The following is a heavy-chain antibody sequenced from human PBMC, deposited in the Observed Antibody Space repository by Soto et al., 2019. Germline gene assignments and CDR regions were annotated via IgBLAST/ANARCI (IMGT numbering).Heavy chain of an antibody. CDR2: ISYAGSNI. CDR1: GFTFRNFA. J-gene: IGHJ4*02. V-gene: IGHV3-30*18. Sequence: HVQLVESGGGVVQPGRSLRLSCAASGFTFRNFAMHWVRQAPGKGLEWVAFISYAGSNIYYADSVKGRFTISRDNSRNTLYQQMNSLRAEDTAGYYCAKDRGNFFDYWGQGTQVTVSS. CDR3: AKDRGNFFDY.